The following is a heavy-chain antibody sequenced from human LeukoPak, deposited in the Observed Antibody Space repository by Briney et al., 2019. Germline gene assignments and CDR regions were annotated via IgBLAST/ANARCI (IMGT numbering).Heavy chain of an antibody. CDR3: ARGMGPYYDSSGFLFDY. D-gene: IGHD3-22*01. V-gene: IGHV3-64*01. CDR1: GFTFSSYA. Sequence: GGSLRLPCAASGFTFSSYAMHWVRQAPGKGLEYVSAISSIGGSTYHANSVKGRFTISRDNSKNTLYLQMGSLRAEDMAVYYCARGMGPYYDSSGFLFDYWGQGTLVTVSS. J-gene: IGHJ4*02. CDR2: ISSIGGST.